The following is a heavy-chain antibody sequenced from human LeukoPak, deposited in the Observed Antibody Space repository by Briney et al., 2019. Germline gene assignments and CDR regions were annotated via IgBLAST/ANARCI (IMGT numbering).Heavy chain of an antibody. CDR2: IYYSGST. Sequence: SETLSLTCTVSGGSISSYYWSWLRQPPGKGLEWIGYIYYSGSTNYNPSLKSRVTISVDTSKNQFSLKLSSVTAADTAVYYCARGGSGWYDPNWFDPWGQGTLVTVSS. CDR1: GGSISSYY. D-gene: IGHD6-19*01. V-gene: IGHV4-59*01. CDR3: ARGGSGWYDPNWFDP. J-gene: IGHJ5*02.